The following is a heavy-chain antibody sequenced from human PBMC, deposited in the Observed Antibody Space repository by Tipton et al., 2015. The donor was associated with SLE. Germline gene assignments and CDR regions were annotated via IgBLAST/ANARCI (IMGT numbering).Heavy chain of an antibody. J-gene: IGHJ4*02. V-gene: IGHV3-7*01. CDR3: ARGGPGATNYFDY. Sequence: GSLRLSCAASGFTFSSYWMSWVRQAPGKGLEWVANIKQDGSEKYYVDSVKGRFTISRDNAKNSLYLQMNSLRAEDTAVYYCARGGPGATNYFDYWGQGTLVTVSS. CDR2: IKQDGSEK. CDR1: GFTFSSYW. D-gene: IGHD5-24*01.